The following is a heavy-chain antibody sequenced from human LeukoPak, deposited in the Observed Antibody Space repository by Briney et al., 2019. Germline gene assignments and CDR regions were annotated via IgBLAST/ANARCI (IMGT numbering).Heavy chain of an antibody. Sequence: GGSLRLSCAASGFTFSSHWMSWVRQAPGKGLEWVAHIRQDGSEKYYLDSVKGRFTISRDNAKNSLYLQMNSLRAEDTAVYYCAKRSAGHFDYWGQGTLVTVSS. CDR3: AKRSAGHFDY. CDR1: GFTFSSHW. V-gene: IGHV3-7*03. J-gene: IGHJ4*02. CDR2: IRQDGSEK.